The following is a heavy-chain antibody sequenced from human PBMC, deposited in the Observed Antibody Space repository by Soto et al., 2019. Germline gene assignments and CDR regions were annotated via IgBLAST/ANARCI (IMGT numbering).Heavy chain of an antibody. Sequence: QVQLVQSGAEVKKPGASVKVSCKASGYTFTSYDINWVRQATGHGLEWMGRMNPNSGNTGYAQKFQGRVTMTRNTSLSTAYMELSSLRSEDTAVYYCARGPRGAYFPRRYYFDLWGSGTLVTVSS. CDR3: ARGPRGAYFPRRYYFDL. D-gene: IGHD3-10*01. CDR1: GYTFTSYD. J-gene: IGHJ2*01. CDR2: MNPNSGNT. V-gene: IGHV1-8*01.